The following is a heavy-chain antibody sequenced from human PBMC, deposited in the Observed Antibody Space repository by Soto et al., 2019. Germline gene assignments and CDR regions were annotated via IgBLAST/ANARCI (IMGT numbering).Heavy chain of an antibody. CDR1: GGTFSSYA. Sequence: QVQLVQSGAEVKKPGSSVKVSCKASGGTFSSYAISWVRQAHGQGLDWMGGIIPISGTANYAQKFQGRVTITADESTSTAYMELRSLRSEYTAVYYCARSQGSSTSLEIYYYYYYGMDVWGQGTTVTVSS. J-gene: IGHJ6*02. D-gene: IGHD2-2*01. CDR2: IIPISGTA. CDR3: ARSQGSSTSLEIYYYYYYGMDV. V-gene: IGHV1-69*01.